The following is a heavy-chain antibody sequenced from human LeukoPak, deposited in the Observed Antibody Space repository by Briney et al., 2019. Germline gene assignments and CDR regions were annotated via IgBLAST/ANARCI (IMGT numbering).Heavy chain of an antibody. V-gene: IGHV1-2*02. CDR1: GYTFTDYS. CDR2: INPNSGGT. Sequence: GALVKVSCKASGYTFTDYSMHWVRQAPGQGLEWMGWINPNSGGTSYAQKFQGRVTMTRDTSISTAYMELSRLRSDDTAVFYCARNTYYYDSSAGTFDFWGQGTLVTVSS. CDR3: ARNTYYYDSSAGTFDF. J-gene: IGHJ4*02. D-gene: IGHD3-22*01.